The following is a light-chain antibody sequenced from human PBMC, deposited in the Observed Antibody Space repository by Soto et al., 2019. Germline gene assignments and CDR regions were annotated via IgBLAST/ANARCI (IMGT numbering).Light chain of an antibody. CDR3: CSYAGSSPYV. V-gene: IGLV2-23*02. J-gene: IGLJ1*01. Sequence: AVTQPSSVSGSPGRSITISCTGTSSDVGSYKLVSWYQQHPGKAPKLMIYNVSKPSSGGSNRFSGSKSGKTASLTISGLHAEDEADYYCCSYAGSSPYVFGTGTKVTVL. CDR1: SSDVGSYKL. CDR2: NVS.